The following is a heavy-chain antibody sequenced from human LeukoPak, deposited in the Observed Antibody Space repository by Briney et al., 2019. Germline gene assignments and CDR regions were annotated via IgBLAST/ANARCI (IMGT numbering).Heavy chain of an antibody. CDR2: IKQEGGEK. CDR3: ARDDNYGSDY. CDR1: GVIFWKNW. J-gene: IGHJ4*02. D-gene: IGHD3-10*01. V-gene: IGHV3-7*04. Sequence: GGSLRLSCAASGVIFWKNWMSWGRQTPGKGLEWVANIKQEGGEKDYVDSVTGRFTISRDNAQYSLYLQMNTLRADDTSVYYCARDDNYGSDYWGQGTLVTVSS.